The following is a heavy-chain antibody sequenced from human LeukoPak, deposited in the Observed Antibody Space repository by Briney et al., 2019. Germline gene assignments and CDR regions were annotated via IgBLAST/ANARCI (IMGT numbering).Heavy chain of an antibody. CDR3: ARLAGLAFDY. CDR1: GFTFSSYS. D-gene: IGHD2-21*01. J-gene: IGHJ4*02. V-gene: IGHV3-48*02. CDR2: ITSGSTTI. Sequence: GGSLRLSCAASGFTFSSYSMNWXXXXXXXXXXXVSYITSGSTTIYYADSVKGRFTISRDNAKNSLYLQMNSLKDEDTAVYYCARLAGLAFDYWGQGTLVTVSS.